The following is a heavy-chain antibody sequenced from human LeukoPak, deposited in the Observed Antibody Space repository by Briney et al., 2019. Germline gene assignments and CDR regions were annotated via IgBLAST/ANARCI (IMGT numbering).Heavy chain of an antibody. V-gene: IGHV1-18*01. CDR3: ARDRAYYYDSSGPPGAFDI. CDR2: ISAYNGDT. J-gene: IGHJ3*02. D-gene: IGHD3-22*01. CDR1: GYTFTSYG. Sequence: ASVKVSCKASGYTFTSYGINWVRQAPGQGLEWMGWISAYNGDTNYAQKLQGRVTMTTDTSTSTAYMELRSLRSEDTAVYYCARDRAYYYDSSGPPGAFDIWGQGTMVTVSS.